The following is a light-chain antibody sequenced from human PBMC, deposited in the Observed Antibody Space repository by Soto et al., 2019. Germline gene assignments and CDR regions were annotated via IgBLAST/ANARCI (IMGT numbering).Light chain of an antibody. Sequence: DIQMTQSPSSLSASVGDTVTIDCRASQSIGSYLNWYQQKPGKAPKLLIYAALSLQTGVPSRFSGSGSGTDFTLTINSLQPEDFATYFCQQRNQWPPVTFGGGTRVEIK. CDR2: AAL. J-gene: IGKJ4*01. V-gene: IGKV1-39*01. CDR3: QQRNQWPPVT. CDR1: QSIGSY.